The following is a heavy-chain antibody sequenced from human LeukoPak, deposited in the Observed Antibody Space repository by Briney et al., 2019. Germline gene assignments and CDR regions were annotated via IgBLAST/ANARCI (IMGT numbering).Heavy chain of an antibody. CDR1: GGSFSGYY. D-gene: IGHD2-2*01. CDR2: IYYSGST. Sequence: PSETLSLTCAVYGGSFSGYYWSWIRQPPGKGLEWIGYIYYSGSTYYNPSLKSRVTISVDTSKNQFSLKLSSVTAADTAVYYCASGYCSSTSCYQGDAFDIWGQGTMVTVSS. J-gene: IGHJ3*02. CDR3: ASGYCSSTSCYQGDAFDI. V-gene: IGHV4-30-4*08.